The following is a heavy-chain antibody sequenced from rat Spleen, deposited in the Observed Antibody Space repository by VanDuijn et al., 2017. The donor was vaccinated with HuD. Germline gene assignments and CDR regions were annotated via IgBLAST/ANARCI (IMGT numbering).Heavy chain of an antibody. CDR1: GYSITSSYR. V-gene: IGHV3-3*01. D-gene: IGHD1-12*02. CDR2: INSAGTT. Sequence: EVQLQESGPGLVKPSQSLSLTCSVIGYSITSSYRWNWIRKFPGNKLEWMGYINSAGTTNYNPSLKSRISITRDTSKNQFFLQVNSVTSEDTATYYCSRSDGTHYYLPFANWGQGTLVTVSS. J-gene: IGHJ3*01. CDR3: SRSDGTHYYLPFAN.